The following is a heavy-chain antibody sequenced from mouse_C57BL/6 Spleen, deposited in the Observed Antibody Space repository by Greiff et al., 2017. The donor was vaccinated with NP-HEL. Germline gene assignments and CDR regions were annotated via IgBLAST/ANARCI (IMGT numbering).Heavy chain of an antibody. V-gene: IGHV1-18*01. Sequence: VQLKQSGPELVKPGASVKIPCKASGYTFTDYNMDWVKQSHGKSLEWIGDINPNNGGTIYNQKFKGKATLTVDKSSSTAYMELRSLTSEDTAVYYCATGWDAMDYWGQGTSVTVSS. CDR2: INPNNGGT. D-gene: IGHD2-3*01. J-gene: IGHJ4*01. CDR1: GYTFTDYN. CDR3: ATGWDAMDY.